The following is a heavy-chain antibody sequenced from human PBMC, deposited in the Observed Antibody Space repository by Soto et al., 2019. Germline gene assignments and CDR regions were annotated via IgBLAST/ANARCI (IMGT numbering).Heavy chain of an antibody. V-gene: IGHV4-34*01. CDR2: INYSLYTPYSRYT. CDR3: ARGNMTTVTTSRDYYYYGMDV. D-gene: IGHD4-17*01. CDR1: GGSFSDYY. J-gene: IGHJ6*02. Sequence: PXETLSLTCAVYGGSFSDYYWHWIRQPPGKGLEWVGEINYSLYTPYSRYTNYNPSLKSRVTLSVDTSKSQFSLKLSSVTAADTAVYYCARGNMTTVTTSRDYYYYGMDVWGQGTTVTVSS.